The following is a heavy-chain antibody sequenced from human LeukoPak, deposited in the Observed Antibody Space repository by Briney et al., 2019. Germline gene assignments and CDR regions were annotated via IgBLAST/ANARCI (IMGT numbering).Heavy chain of an antibody. V-gene: IGHV4-39*07. J-gene: IGHJ4*02. D-gene: IGHD2/OR15-2a*01. Sequence: SETLSLTCTVSGGSMHSSNYYWGWIRQPPGKGLEYIGSVYYSGSTYYNPSLKSRVTISVDTSKNQFSLKLSSVTAADTAVYYCARGHTFYYDDSDYPPDYFDYWGQGTLFTVSS. CDR2: VYYSGST. CDR3: ARGHTFYYDDSDYPPDYFDY. CDR1: GGSMHSSNYY.